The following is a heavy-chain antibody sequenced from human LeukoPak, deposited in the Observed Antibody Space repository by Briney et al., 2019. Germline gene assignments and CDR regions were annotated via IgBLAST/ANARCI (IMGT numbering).Heavy chain of an antibody. Sequence: ASVTVSFKASGYTFTSYYMHWVRQAPGQGLEWMGIINPSGGSTSYAQKFQGRVTMTRDMSTSTVYVELSSLRSEDTAVYYCARTTEAHSWQTRYYSYYMDVWGKGTTVTVSS. CDR3: ARTTEAHSWQTRYYSYYMDV. V-gene: IGHV1-46*01. D-gene: IGHD6-13*01. CDR2: INPSGGST. CDR1: GYTFTSYY. J-gene: IGHJ6*03.